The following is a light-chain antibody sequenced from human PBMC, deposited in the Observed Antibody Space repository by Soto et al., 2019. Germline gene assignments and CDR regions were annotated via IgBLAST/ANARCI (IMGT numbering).Light chain of an antibody. J-gene: IGKJ1*01. V-gene: IGKV1-5*01. CDR3: QQYTNTNNPWM. CDR2: DAS. Sequence: DFQMTQSPSTLSASVGDRVAITCRASQSINNWLAWYQQKPGKAPKLLVYDASTLQSGVASRFSGSGSGTEFTLIISGLQPDDSATYYCQQYTNTNNPWMFGQGTKVDIK. CDR1: QSINNW.